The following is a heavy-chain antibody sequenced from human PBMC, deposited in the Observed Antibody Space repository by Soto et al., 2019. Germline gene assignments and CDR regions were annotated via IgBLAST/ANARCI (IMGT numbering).Heavy chain of an antibody. D-gene: IGHD2-21*02. CDR3: AKEYCGADCALDF. CDR2: ISDAGGST. CDR1: GFTFSRYA. V-gene: IGHV3-23*01. J-gene: IGHJ4*02. Sequence: GGSLRLSCAASGFTFSRYAMSWVRQAPGKGLEWVSSISDAGGSTNYADSVRGRFTIARKRSKNTLYLHMISLRAEDTAVYFCAKEYCGADCALDFWSQGALVTVSS.